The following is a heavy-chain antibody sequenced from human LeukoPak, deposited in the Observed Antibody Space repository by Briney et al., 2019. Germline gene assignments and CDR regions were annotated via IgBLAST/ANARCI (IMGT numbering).Heavy chain of an antibody. CDR2: INPRGGST. D-gene: IGHD1-26*01. CDR3: ARARDGSYLDY. CDR1: GYSFTNYY. Sequence: ASVKVSCKASGYSFTNYYMHWVRQAPGQGLEWMGIINPRGGSTTYAQKFQDRVTMTRDTSTSTVYMELSSLRSEGTAVYFCARARDGSYLDYWGQGTLVTVSS. J-gene: IGHJ4*02. V-gene: IGHV1-46*01.